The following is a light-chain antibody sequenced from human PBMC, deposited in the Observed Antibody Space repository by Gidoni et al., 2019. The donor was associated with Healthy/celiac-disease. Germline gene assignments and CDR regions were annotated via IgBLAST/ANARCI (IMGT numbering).Light chain of an antibody. CDR3: NSRDSSGNHLV. CDR2: GKN. J-gene: IGLJ2*01. CDR1: SLRSYY. Sequence: SSELTQDPAVSVALGQTVRITCQGDSLRSYYASWYQQKPGQAPVLVKYGKNNRPSGIPDRFSGSSSGNTASLTITGAQAEDEADYYCNSRDSSGNHLVFGGGTKLTV. V-gene: IGLV3-19*01.